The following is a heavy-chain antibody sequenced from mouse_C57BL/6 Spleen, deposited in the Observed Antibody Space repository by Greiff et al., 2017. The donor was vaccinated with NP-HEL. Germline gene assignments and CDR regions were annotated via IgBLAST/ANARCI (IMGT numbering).Heavy chain of an antibody. J-gene: IGHJ2*01. CDR2: INPYNGDT. CDR3: ARAFYGDYYFDY. V-gene: IGHV1-20*01. CDR1: GYSFTGYF. Sequence: DVQLQESGPELVKPGDSVKISCKASGYSFTGYFMNWVLQSHGKSLEWIGRINPYNGDTFYNQKFKGKATLTVDKSSSTAHMKLRSLTSEDSAVYYCARAFYGDYYFDYWGQGTTLTVSS. D-gene: IGHD2-13*01.